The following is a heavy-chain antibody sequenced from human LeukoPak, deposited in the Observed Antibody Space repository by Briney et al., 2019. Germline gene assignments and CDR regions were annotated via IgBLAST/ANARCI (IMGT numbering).Heavy chain of an antibody. CDR2: IYYSGST. J-gene: IGHJ3*02. Sequence: SETLSLTCTVSGGPISSYYWSWIRQPPGKGLEWIGYIYYSGSTNYNPSLKSRVTISVDTSKNQFSLKLSSVTAADTAVYYCARGSVVVIPYAFDIWGQGTMVTVSS. D-gene: IGHD3-22*01. V-gene: IGHV4-59*01. CDR1: GGPISSYY. CDR3: ARGSVVVIPYAFDI.